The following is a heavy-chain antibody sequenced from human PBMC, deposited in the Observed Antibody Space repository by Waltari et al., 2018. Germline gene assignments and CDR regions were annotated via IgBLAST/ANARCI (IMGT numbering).Heavy chain of an antibody. CDR2: ISDDGSNK. V-gene: IGHV3-30-3*01. D-gene: IGHD1-7*01. Sequence: QVQLVESGGGVVQPGRSLRLSCAASGFTFSSYAMHWVRQAPGKGLEWVAVISDDGSNKYYADSVKGRFTISRDNSKNTLYLQMNSLRAEDTAVYYCARDNMELGWAFDYWGQGTLVTVSS. CDR3: ARDNMELGWAFDY. CDR1: GFTFSSYA. J-gene: IGHJ4*02.